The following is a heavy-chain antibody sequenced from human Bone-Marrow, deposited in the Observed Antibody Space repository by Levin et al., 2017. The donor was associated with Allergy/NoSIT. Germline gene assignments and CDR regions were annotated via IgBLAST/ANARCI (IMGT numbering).Heavy chain of an antibody. D-gene: IGHD6-19*01. V-gene: IGHV3-23*01. CDR1: GFTFSSYA. CDR3: AKVLPVAVTFCGY. J-gene: IGHJ4*02. CDR2: ISDSGGIT. Sequence: GESLKISCAASGFTFSSYAMSWVRQAPGRGLEWVSRISDSGGITYYADSVKGRFTISRDNSKNTLYLQMNTLRAEDTAVYYCAKVLPVAVTFCGYWGQGTLVTVSS.